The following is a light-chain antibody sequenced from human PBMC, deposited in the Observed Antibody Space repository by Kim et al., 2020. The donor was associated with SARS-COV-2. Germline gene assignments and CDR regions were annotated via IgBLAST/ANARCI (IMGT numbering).Light chain of an antibody. CDR2: DVS. J-gene: IGLJ2*01. CDR1: SRYVGGYNY. V-gene: IGLV2-14*04. Sequence: GQSITISCTGTSRYVGGYNYVSWYQQHPGKAPKLMIYDVSKRPSGVSNRFSGSKSGNTASLTISGLQAEDEADYYCSSYTSSSTVVFGGGTQLTVL. CDR3: SSYTSSSTVV.